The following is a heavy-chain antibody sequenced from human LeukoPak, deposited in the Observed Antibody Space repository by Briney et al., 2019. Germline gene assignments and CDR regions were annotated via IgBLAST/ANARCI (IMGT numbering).Heavy chain of an antibody. CDR1: GFTFDDYG. CDR3: VSSQVADGSNQYYLDF. D-gene: IGHD5-12*01. Sequence: GGSLRLACAVSGFTFDDYGMAWVRQAPGKGLQWVSGINWRGDEKGYADSVKGRFTISRDNANNYVYLEMNRLRGDDTALYHCVSSQVADGSNQYYLDFWGQGTLVTVSS. V-gene: IGHV3-20*01. J-gene: IGHJ4*02. CDR2: INWRGDEK.